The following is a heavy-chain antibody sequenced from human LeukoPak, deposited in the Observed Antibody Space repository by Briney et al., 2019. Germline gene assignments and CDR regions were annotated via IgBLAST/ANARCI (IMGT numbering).Heavy chain of an antibody. CDR3: AKDRYSSGWEFDY. CDR2: ISGDGGST. J-gene: IGHJ4*02. V-gene: IGHV3-43*02. D-gene: IGHD6-19*01. CDR1: GFTFDDYA. Sequence: GRSLRLSCAASGFTFDDYAMHWVRQAPGKGLERVSLISGDGGSTYYADSVKGRFTISRDNSKNSLYLQMNSLRTEDTALYYCAKDRYSSGWEFDYWGQGTLVTVSS.